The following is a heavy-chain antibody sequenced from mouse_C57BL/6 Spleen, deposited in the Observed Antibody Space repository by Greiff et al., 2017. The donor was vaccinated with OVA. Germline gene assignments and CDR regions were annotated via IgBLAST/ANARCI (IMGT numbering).Heavy chain of an antibody. Sequence: EVQGVESGEGLVKPGGSLKLSCAASGFTFSSYAMSWVRQTPEQRLEWVAYISSGGDYIYSADTVKGRFTISRDNARNTLYLQMSSLKSEDTAMYYCTRGGSNSPWFAYWGQGTLVTVAA. D-gene: IGHD2-5*01. CDR3: TRGGSNSPWFAY. CDR1: GFTFSSYA. V-gene: IGHV5-9-1*02. CDR2: ISSGGDYI. J-gene: IGHJ3*01.